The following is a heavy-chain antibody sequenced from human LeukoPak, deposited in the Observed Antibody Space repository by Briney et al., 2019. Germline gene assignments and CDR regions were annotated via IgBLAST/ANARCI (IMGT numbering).Heavy chain of an antibody. D-gene: IGHD2-15*01. Sequence: ASVKVSCKASGYTFTSYGISWVRQAPGQGLEWMGWISAYNGNTNYAQKLRGRVTMTTDTSTSTAYMELRSLRSDDTAVYYCARDKGYCSGGSCYYWFDPWGQGTLVTVSS. CDR3: ARDKGYCSGGSCYYWFDP. V-gene: IGHV1-18*01. CDR2: ISAYNGNT. CDR1: GYTFTSYG. J-gene: IGHJ5*02.